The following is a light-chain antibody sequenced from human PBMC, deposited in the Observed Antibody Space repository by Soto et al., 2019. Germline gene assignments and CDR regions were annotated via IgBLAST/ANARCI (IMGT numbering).Light chain of an antibody. J-gene: IGLJ1*01. CDR2: EGT. Sequence: QSVLAQPASVSGPLGQSIVISCTGSSSDIGSYDLVSWYQQYPGKAPKVVIFEGTKRPSGVSNRFSGSKSGNTASLTISGLQTEDEADYYCCSYAGSRTYGLGAGTKVTVL. CDR1: SSDIGSYDL. V-gene: IGLV2-23*01. CDR3: CSYAGSRTYG.